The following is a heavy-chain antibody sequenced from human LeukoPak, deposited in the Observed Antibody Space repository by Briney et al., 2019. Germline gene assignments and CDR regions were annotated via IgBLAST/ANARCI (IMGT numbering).Heavy chain of an antibody. V-gene: IGHV3-7*01. CDR2: INQEGRDK. CDR1: GFTLSSYW. CDR3: ARDIRYFDL. Sequence: GGSLRLSCAASGFTLSSYWMTWVRQAPGKGLEWVGNINQEGRDKNYVDSVKGRFTISRDNAKNSLYLQMNNLRAEDTAVYYCARDIRYFDLWGRGTLVTVSS. J-gene: IGHJ2*01.